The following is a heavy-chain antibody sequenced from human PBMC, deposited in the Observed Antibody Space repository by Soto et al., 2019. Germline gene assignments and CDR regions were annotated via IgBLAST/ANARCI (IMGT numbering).Heavy chain of an antibody. V-gene: IGHV3-74*01. Sequence: GWSLRLSCASSVFNFINHWMHWVRQRPAEGLVWVSRITSDGKSKAYAESVKGRFAISRDNAKNTLYLQMNGLTAEDTAVYYCARESGDWPLNWFDPWGQGTLVTVSS. CDR1: VFNFINHW. J-gene: IGHJ5*02. D-gene: IGHD2-21*02. CDR3: ARESGDWPLNWFDP. CDR2: ITSDGKSK.